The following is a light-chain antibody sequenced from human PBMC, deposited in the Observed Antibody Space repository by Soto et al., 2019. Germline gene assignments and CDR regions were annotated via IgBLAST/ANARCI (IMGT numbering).Light chain of an antibody. Sequence: QSVLTQPPSASGTPGQRVTISCSGSSSNIGSNYVYWYQQLPGTAPKLLIYNNNQRPSGVPDRFSGSKSGTSASLTISGLRSEDEADYYCASWDDSASVFGTGTKVTVL. CDR3: ASWDDSASV. V-gene: IGLV1-47*02. CDR1: SSNIGSNY. J-gene: IGLJ1*01. CDR2: NNN.